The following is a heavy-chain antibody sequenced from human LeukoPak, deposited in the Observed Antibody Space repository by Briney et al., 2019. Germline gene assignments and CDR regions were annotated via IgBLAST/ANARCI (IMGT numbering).Heavy chain of an antibody. J-gene: IGHJ6*03. Sequence: PGGSLRLSCTASGFTFGDYAMSWVRQAPGKGLEWVGFIRSKAYGGTTEYAASVEGRFTISRDDSKSIAYLQMNSLKTEDTAVYYCTRGGGVGGYYYYYYMDVWGKGTTVTISS. CDR2: IRSKAYGGTT. CDR1: GFTFGDYA. V-gene: IGHV3-49*04. D-gene: IGHD2-15*01. CDR3: TRGGGVGGYYYYYYMDV.